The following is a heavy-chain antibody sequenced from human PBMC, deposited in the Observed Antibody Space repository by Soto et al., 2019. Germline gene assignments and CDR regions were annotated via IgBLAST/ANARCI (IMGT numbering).Heavy chain of an antibody. CDR1: GYTFTSYG. D-gene: IGHD2-21*01. CDR2: ISPSSGVT. CDR3: AREMWTRTGPQNFFDY. J-gene: IGHJ4*02. V-gene: IGHV1-18*01. Sequence: QVPLVQSEGEVRQPGASVKVSCRASGYTFTSYGIIWVRQAPGQGLEWMGYISPSSGVTRYAQNLQGRVTLTTDTSTTTAYMELRSLSSDDTAAYYCAREMWTRTGPQNFFDYWGLGALVTVSS.